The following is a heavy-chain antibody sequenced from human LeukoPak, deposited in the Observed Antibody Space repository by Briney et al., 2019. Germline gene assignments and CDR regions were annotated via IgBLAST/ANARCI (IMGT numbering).Heavy chain of an antibody. CDR3: ARGGPATVTTGFDP. J-gene: IGHJ5*02. V-gene: IGHV1-3*01. CDR2: INAGNGNT. D-gene: IGHD4-17*01. Sequence: ASVKVSCKASGYTFTSYAMHWVRQAPGQRLEWMGWINAGNGNTKYSQKFQGRVTITRDTSASTAYMELSSLRSEDTAVYYCARGGPATVTTGFDPWGQGTLVTVSS. CDR1: GYTFTSYA.